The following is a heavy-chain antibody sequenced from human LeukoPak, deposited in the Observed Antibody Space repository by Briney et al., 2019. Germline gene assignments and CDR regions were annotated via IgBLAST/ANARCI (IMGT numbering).Heavy chain of an antibody. D-gene: IGHD6-19*01. J-gene: IGHJ4*02. CDR3: AKDWDSSGWYNPTVDY. Sequence: GGSLRLSCAASGFTFSSYAMSWVRQALGKGLEWVSAISGSGGSTYYADSVKGRFTISRDNSKNTLYLQMNSLRAEDTAVYYCAKDWDSSGWYNPTVDYWGQGTLVTVSS. CDR1: GFTFSSYA. CDR2: ISGSGGST. V-gene: IGHV3-23*01.